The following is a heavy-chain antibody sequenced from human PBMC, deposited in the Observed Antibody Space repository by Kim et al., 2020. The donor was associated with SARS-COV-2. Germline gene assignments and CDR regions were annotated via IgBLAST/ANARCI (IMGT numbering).Heavy chain of an antibody. CDR2: ISYDGSNK. Sequence: GGSLRLSCAASGFTFSSYAMHWVRQAPGKGLEWVAVISYDGSNKYYADSVKGRVTISRDNSKNTLYLQMNSLRAEDTAVYYCARGATVLLWFGDEGMDVWGQGTKVTVSS. J-gene: IGHJ6*02. V-gene: IGHV3-30*04. CDR1: GFTFSSYA. CDR3: ARGATVLLWFGDEGMDV. D-gene: IGHD3-10*01.